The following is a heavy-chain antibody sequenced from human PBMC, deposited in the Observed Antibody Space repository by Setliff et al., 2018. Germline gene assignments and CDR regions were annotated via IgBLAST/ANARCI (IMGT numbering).Heavy chain of an antibody. V-gene: IGHV3-30-3*01. D-gene: IGHD3-10*01. CDR2: ISYDGSNK. Sequence: QAGGSLRLSCAASGFTFSSYAMHWVRQAPGKGLEWVAVISYDGSNKYYADSVKGRFTISRDNSKNTLYLQMNSLRAEDTAVYYCARALINYYGSGSYPRVFDYWGQGTLVTVSS. CDR1: GFTFSSYA. CDR3: ARALINYYGSGSYPRVFDY. J-gene: IGHJ4*02.